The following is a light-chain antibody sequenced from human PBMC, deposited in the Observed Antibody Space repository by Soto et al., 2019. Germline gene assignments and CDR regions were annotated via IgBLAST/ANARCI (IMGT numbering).Light chain of an antibody. CDR2: ATS. Sequence: DIVLTQSPGTLSLSPGDRALLSCGASESVASPYVAWYQQKPGLPPRLLVSATSSRATGIPDRFRGSGSGRDFTLSISILEPEDSALYFCQQYSNSPLTFGQGTRLEIK. J-gene: IGKJ5*01. CDR3: QQYSNSPLT. CDR1: ESVASPY. V-gene: IGKV3-20*01.